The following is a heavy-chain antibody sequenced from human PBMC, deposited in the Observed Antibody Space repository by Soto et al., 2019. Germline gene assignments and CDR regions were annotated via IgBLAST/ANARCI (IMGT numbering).Heavy chain of an antibody. J-gene: IGHJ1*01. Sequence: GGSLRLSCAASGFTFDDYGMSWVRQAPGKGLEWVSGINWNGGSTGYADSVKGRFTISRDNAKNSLYLQMNSLRAEDTALYYCARGGGSGDRSKRSRSEYFQHWGQGTLVTVSS. CDR3: ARGGGSGDRSKRSRSEYFQH. CDR2: INWNGGST. D-gene: IGHD4-17*01. V-gene: IGHV3-20*04. CDR1: GFTFDDYG.